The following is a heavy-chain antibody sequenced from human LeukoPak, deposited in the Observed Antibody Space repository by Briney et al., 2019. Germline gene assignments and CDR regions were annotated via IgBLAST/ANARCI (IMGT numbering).Heavy chain of an antibody. Sequence: SETLSLTCTVSSGSISSYYWSWIRQPAGKGLEWIGRVYTSGTTNYNPSLKSRDTTSVDTSKNQFSLKLTSVTAADTAVYYCARGPYCGGDCYFAYWGQGTLVTVSS. CDR2: VYTSGTT. J-gene: IGHJ4*02. CDR1: SGSISSYY. D-gene: IGHD2-21*01. CDR3: ARGPYCGGDCYFAY. V-gene: IGHV4-4*07.